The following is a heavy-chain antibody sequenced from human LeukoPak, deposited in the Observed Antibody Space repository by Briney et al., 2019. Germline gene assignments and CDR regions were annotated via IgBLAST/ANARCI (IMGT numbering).Heavy chain of an antibody. J-gene: IGHJ4*02. V-gene: IGHV4-39*07. D-gene: IGHD3-10*01. CDR3: ARDNYYGSGYYFDY. Sequence: SETLSLTCTVSGGSISSSSYYWGWIRQPPGKGLEWIGSIYYSGSTYYNPSLKSRVTISVDTSKNQFSLKLSSVTAADTAVYYCARDNYYGSGYYFDYWGQGSLVTVSS. CDR2: IYYSGST. CDR1: GGSISSSSYY.